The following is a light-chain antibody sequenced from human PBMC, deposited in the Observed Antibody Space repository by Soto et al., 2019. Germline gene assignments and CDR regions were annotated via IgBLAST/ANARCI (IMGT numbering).Light chain of an antibody. J-gene: IGKJ2*01. V-gene: IGKV1-5*03. CDR3: QQYNSYLYT. CDR2: KAS. CDR1: QSISSW. Sequence: DIQMTQSPSTLSASVGDRVTIICRASQSISSWLAWYQQKPGKAPKLLSYKASSLESGVPSRFSGSGSGTEFTLTISSLQPDDFATYYCQQYNSYLYTFGQGTKLEIK.